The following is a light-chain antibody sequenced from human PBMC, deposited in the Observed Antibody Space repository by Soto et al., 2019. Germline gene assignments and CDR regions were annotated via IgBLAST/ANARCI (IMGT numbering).Light chain of an antibody. V-gene: IGLV4-69*01. CDR3: QTWGTGIVV. Sequence: QPVLTQSPSASASLGASVKLTCTLSSAHSTYAIAWHQQQPQKGPRFLMKVDNDGSNKKGDGIPDRFSGSSSGADRYLSISSLQSEDEADYYCQTWGTGIVVFGGGTKLTVL. CDR2: VDNDGSN. J-gene: IGLJ2*01. CDR1: SAHSTYA.